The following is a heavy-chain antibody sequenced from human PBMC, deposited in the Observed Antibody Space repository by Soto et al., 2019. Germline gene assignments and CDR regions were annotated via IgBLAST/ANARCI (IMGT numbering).Heavy chain of an antibody. CDR3: ARIFSSGSPDDFDY. Sequence: TLSLTCTVSCGSISSGGYYWSWIRQHPGKGLEWSGYISYSGSTYFNPSLKSRVNLSVGTSKNQFSLKLSSVTAAHTAVYYCARIFSSGSPDDFDYWGQGTLVTVSS. D-gene: IGHD3-22*01. CDR1: CGSISSGGYY. V-gene: IGHV4-31*03. CDR2: ISYSGST. J-gene: IGHJ4*02.